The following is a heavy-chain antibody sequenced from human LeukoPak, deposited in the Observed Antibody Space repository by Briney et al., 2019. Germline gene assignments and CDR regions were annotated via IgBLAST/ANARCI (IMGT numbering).Heavy chain of an antibody. J-gene: IGHJ4*02. Sequence: GGSLRLSCAASGFTFSSYGMHWVRQAPGKGLEWVAVISYDGSNKYYADSVKGRFTTSRDNSKNTLYLQMNSLRAEDTAVYYCAKEGYCSGGSCYSLDYWGQGTLVTVSS. CDR1: GFTFSSYG. CDR2: ISYDGSNK. CDR3: AKEGYCSGGSCYSLDY. V-gene: IGHV3-30*18. D-gene: IGHD2-15*01.